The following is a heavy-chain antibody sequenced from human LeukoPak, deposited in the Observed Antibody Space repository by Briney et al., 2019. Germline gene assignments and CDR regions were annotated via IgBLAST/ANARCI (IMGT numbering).Heavy chain of an antibody. CDR1: GFTLGSYA. D-gene: IGHD6-6*01. CDR2: ISYDGSNK. V-gene: IGHV3-30-3*01. CDR3: ARALRRYSSSYDFDY. J-gene: IGHJ4*02. Sequence: PGGSLRLSCAASGFTLGSYAMHWVRQAPGKGLEWVAVISYDGSNKYYADSVKGRFTISRDNSKNTLYLQMNSLRAEDTAVYYCARALRRYSSSYDFDYWGQGTLVTVSS.